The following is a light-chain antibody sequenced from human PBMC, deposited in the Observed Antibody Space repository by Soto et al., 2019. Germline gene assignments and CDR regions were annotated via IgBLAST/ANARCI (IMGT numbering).Light chain of an antibody. CDR1: SSNIGSNT. Sequence: QSVLTQPPSASGTPGQRVTISCSGSSSNIGSNTVNWYQQLPGTAPKPLIYSNNNRPSGVPDRFSGSKSGSSASLAISWFQSEDEAEYYYSAWAYRRNGLYVFGTGTKLTVL. J-gene: IGLJ1*01. V-gene: IGLV1-44*01. CDR2: SNN. CDR3: SAWAYRRNGLYV.